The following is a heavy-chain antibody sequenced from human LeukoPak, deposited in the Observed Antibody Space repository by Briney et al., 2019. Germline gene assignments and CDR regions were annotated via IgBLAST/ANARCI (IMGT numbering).Heavy chain of an antibody. CDR3: ARGPPIAAAGTF. D-gene: IGHD6-13*01. CDR1: GFTFSSYW. J-gene: IGHJ4*02. V-gene: IGHV3-7*01. CDR2: IKQDGSEK. Sequence: GGPLRLSCAASGFTFSSYWLIWVRQAPGKGLEWVANIKQDGSEKYYVDSVKGRFTISRDNATNSLYLQMNSLRAEDTAVYYCARGPPIAAAGTFWGQGTLVTVSS.